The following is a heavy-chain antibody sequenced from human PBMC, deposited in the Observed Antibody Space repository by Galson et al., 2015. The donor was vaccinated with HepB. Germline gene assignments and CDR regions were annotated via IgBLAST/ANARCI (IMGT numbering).Heavy chain of an antibody. Sequence: SVKVSCKASGFTFTSSAVQWVRQARGQRLEWIGWIVVGSGNTNYAQKFQERVTITRDMSTSTAYMELSSLRSEDTAVYYCAADQAPLLWFGELPLPPNYYYGMDVWGQGTTVTVSS. CDR3: AADQAPLLWFGELPLPPNYYYGMDV. CDR1: GFTFTSSA. D-gene: IGHD3-10*01. CDR2: IVVGSGNT. J-gene: IGHJ6*02. V-gene: IGHV1-58*01.